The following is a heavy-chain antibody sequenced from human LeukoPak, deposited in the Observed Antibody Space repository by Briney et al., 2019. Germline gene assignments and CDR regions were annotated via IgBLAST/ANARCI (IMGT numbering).Heavy chain of an antibody. CDR2: IYYSGST. D-gene: IGHD3-10*01. V-gene: IGHV4-39*01. J-gene: IGHJ4*02. CDR3: ARQEVRGVIITLDY. Sequence: PSETLSLTCTVSGGSISSSRYYWGWIRQPPGKGLGWIGSIYYSGSTYYNPSLKSRVTISVDTSNNQFSLKLSSVTAAGTAVYYCARQEVRGVIITLDYWGQGTLVTVSP. CDR1: GGSISSSRYY.